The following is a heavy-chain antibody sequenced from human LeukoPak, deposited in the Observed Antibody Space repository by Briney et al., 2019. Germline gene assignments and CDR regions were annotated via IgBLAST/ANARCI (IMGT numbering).Heavy chain of an antibody. V-gene: IGHV3-33*08. J-gene: IGHJ4*02. CDR1: GFTFSSYA. Sequence: AGGSLRLSCAASGFTFSSYAMSWVRQAPGXGLAWVALIWFDGSNEYYEDSVKGRFTISRDNSKDTVFLQMNGLTVDDTAVYYCARLVGGTTGATDYWGQGSLVSVS. CDR3: ARLVGGTTGATDY. CDR2: IWFDGSNE. D-gene: IGHD1-26*01.